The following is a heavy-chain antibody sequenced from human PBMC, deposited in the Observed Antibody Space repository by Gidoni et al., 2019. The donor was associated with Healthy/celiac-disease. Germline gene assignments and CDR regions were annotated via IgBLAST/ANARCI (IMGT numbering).Heavy chain of an antibody. J-gene: IGHJ6*02. D-gene: IGHD1-1*01. CDR3: ARTSDRDNHYGMDV. V-gene: IGHV4-34*02. CDR1: GGSLSGFY. CDR2: INHSGST. Sequence: QVQLQQWGAGLLKPSETLSLTCAVYGGSLSGFYWTWVRQPPGKGLEWIGEINHSGSTNYDPSLKSRVTISLDTSKNQFSLNLSSVTAADTALYYCARTSDRDNHYGMDVWGQGTTVTVSS.